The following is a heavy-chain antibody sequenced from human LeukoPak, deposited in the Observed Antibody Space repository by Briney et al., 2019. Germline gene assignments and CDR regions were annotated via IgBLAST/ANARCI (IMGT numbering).Heavy chain of an antibody. V-gene: IGHV3-23*01. CDR1: GFTFSRHA. Sequence: GGSLRLSCAASGFTFSRHAMSWVRQAPGRGLEWVSTIDRSGDATYYRDSVKGRFTISRDNSKSTLYLQMYSLRAEDTAIYYCAKGGDELDYWGQGTLVTVSS. CDR3: AKGGDELDY. J-gene: IGHJ4*02. D-gene: IGHD7-27*01. CDR2: IDRSGDAT.